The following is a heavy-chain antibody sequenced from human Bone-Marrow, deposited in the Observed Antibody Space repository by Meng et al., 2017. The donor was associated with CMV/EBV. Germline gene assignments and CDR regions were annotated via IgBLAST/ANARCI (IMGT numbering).Heavy chain of an antibody. CDR2: IGSSSSTI. CDR1: GFTFSSYS. Sequence: GESLKISCAASGFTFSSYSMNWVRQAPGKGLEWVSYIGSSSSTIYYADSVKGRFTISSDNAKNSLYLQMNSLRAEDTAVYYCARGSATNPAFFDHWGQGTLVTFSS. J-gene: IGHJ4*02. D-gene: IGHD2-8*01. V-gene: IGHV3-48*04. CDR3: ARGSATNPAFFDH.